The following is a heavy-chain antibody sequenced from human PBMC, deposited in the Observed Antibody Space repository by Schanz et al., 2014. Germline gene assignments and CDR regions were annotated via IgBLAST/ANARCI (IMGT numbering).Heavy chain of an antibody. CDR3: ARGRTFDY. J-gene: IGHJ4*02. CDR2: VIPILGVT. CDR1: GGTFSSYT. Sequence: QVQLVQSGAEVKKPGSSVKVSCKASGGTFSSYTISWVRQAPGQGLEWMGRVIPILGVTHYAQKFRGRVTMTRNTSMSTAYIELHILTSEDTAVYYCARGRTFDYWGQGTLVIVSS. V-gene: IGHV1-69*02.